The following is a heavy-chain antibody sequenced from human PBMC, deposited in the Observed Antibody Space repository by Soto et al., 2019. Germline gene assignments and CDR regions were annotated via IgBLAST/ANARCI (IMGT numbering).Heavy chain of an antibody. CDR1: GYTFTGYY. CDR3: ARGAGLGYVYCGMDV. V-gene: IGHV1-2*04. CDR2: INPNSGGT. Sequence: QVQLVQSGAEVKKPGASVKVSCKASGYTFTGYYMHWVRQAPGQGLEWMGWINPNSGGTNYAQKFQGWVTMTRDTSISTAYMELSRLRSDDTAVYYCARGAGLGYVYCGMDVWGQGTTVTVPS. J-gene: IGHJ6*02. D-gene: IGHD3-16*01.